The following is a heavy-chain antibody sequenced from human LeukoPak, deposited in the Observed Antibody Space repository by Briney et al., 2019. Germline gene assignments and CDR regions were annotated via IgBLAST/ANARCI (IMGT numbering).Heavy chain of an antibody. CDR2: ISAYNGNT. CDR3: ARGASLVTPYVFDY. V-gene: IGHV1-18*01. D-gene: IGHD4-4*01. J-gene: IGHJ4*02. Sequence: ASVKVSCKASGYTFTSYGISWVRQAPGRGLEWMGWISAYNGNTNYAQKLQGRVTMTTDTSTSTAYMELRSLRSDDTAVYYCARGASLVTPYVFDYWGQGTLVTVSS. CDR1: GYTFTSYG.